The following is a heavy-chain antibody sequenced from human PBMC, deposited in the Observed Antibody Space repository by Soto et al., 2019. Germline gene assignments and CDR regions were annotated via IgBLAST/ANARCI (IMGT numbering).Heavy chain of an antibody. J-gene: IGHJ4*02. Sequence: ASVNVSCKACGGTFSSYAISWVRQAPGQGLEWMGGIIPIFGTANYAQKFQGRVTITADKSTSTAYMELSSLRSEDTAVYYCASPRREVDYWGQGTLVTVSS. CDR1: GGTFSSYA. V-gene: IGHV1-69*06. CDR3: ASPRREVDY. CDR2: IIPIFGTA.